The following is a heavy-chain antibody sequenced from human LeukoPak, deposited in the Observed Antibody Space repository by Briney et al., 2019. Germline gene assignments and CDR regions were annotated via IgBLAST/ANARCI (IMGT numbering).Heavy chain of an antibody. D-gene: IGHD3-3*01. CDR3: AKDSIFGVVSEYYFDY. Sequence: HSGGSLRLSCAASGFTFSSYAMSWVRQAPGKGLEWVSAISGSGGSTYYADSVKGRFTISRDNSKNTLYLQMNSLRAEDTAVYYCAKDSIFGVVSEYYFDYWGQGTLVTVSS. V-gene: IGHV3-23*01. J-gene: IGHJ4*02. CDR2: ISGSGGST. CDR1: GFTFSSYA.